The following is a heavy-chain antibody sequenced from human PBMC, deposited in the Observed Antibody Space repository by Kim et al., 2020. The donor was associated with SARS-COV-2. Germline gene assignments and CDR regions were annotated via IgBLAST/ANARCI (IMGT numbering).Heavy chain of an antibody. V-gene: IGHV4-59*01. J-gene: IGHJ5*02. Sequence: SETLSLTCTVSGGSISSYYWSWIRQPPGKGLEWIGYIYYSGSTNYNPSLKSRVTISVDTSKNQFSLKLSSVTAADTAVYYCAAYCSGGSCHAWGQGTLVTVSS. CDR3: AAYCSGGSCHA. CDR1: GGSISSYY. CDR2: IYYSGST. D-gene: IGHD2-15*01.